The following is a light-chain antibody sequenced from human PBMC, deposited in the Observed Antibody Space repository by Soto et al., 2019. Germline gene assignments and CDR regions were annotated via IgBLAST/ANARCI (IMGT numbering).Light chain of an antibody. CDR1: QSVDSN. CDR2: GAS. J-gene: IGKJ1*01. Sequence: EVVMTQSRAVLSVSPGDTATLSCRATQSVDSNLAWYQQKPGQAPRLLISGASTRASAIPARFSGSGSGTEYALTISSLQSEDFAVYYCQQYNNWPRTLGQGTKVDIK. CDR3: QQYNNWPRT. V-gene: IGKV3-15*01.